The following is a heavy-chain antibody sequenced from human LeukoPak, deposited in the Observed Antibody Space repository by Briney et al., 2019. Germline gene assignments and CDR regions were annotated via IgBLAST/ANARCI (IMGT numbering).Heavy chain of an antibody. V-gene: IGHV3-30-3*01. CDR2: ISYDGSNK. J-gene: IGHJ4*02. D-gene: IGHD1-26*01. Sequence: ESGGGVVQPGRSLRLSCAASGFTFSSYAMHWVRQAPGKGLEWVAVISYDGSNKYYADSVKGRFTISRDNAKNTLYLQMNSLRAEDTAVYYCARVGATSYYWGQGTLVTVSS. CDR1: GFTFSSYA. CDR3: ARVGATSYY.